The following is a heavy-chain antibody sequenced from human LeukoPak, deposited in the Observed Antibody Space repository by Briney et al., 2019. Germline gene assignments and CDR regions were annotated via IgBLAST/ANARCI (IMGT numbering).Heavy chain of an antibody. V-gene: IGHV1-2*02. D-gene: IGHD2-2*01. CDR2: INPNDGGT. Sequence: ASVKVSCKASVYTFTGYYMHWVRQAPGQGLEWMRWINPNDGGTNYAQKFQGRVTMTRDKFIRTAYLELSRLRSDDTAAYYCARALAPNCSSTSCYAPGYYYYMDVWGKGTTVSAPS. CDR1: VYTFTGYY. CDR3: ARALAPNCSSTSCYAPGYYYYMDV. J-gene: IGHJ6*03.